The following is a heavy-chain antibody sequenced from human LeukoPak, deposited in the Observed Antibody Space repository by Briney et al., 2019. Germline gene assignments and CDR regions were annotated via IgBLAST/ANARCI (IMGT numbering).Heavy chain of an antibody. J-gene: IGHJ4*02. V-gene: IGHV1-18*01. CDR2: ISAYSGNT. CDR1: GYTFTSYG. D-gene: IGHD3-16*02. CDR3: ARGSDDYVWGSYRSPSPFDY. Sequence: GASVKVSCKASGYTFTSYGISWVRQAPGQGLEWMGWISAYSGNTNYAQKLQGRVTMTTDTSTSTAYMELRSLRSDDTAVYYCARGSDDYVWGSYRSPSPFDYWGQGTLVTVSS.